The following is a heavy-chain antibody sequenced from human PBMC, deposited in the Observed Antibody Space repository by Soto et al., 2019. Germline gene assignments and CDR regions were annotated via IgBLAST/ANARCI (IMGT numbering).Heavy chain of an antibody. V-gene: IGHV3-23*01. Sequence: PGGSLRLSCAASGFTFSNSAMTWVRQALGKGPEWVSSIGRTNNTHYADSVKGRFAISRDNSQNTLYLQMNSLTAEDTAVYYCARGVAYGARYDAFDIWGLGTMVTVSS. CDR1: GFTFSNSA. J-gene: IGHJ3*02. CDR3: ARGVAYGARYDAFDI. D-gene: IGHD4-17*01. CDR2: IGRTNNT.